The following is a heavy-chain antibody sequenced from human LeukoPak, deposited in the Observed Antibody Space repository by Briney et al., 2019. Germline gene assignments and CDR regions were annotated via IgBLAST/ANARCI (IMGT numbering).Heavy chain of an antibody. CDR2: INHSGST. CDR1: GGSFSGYY. CDR3: ARKQGSSDSTLFDY. Sequence: SETLSLTCAVYGGSFSGYYWSWIRQPPGKGLEWIGEINHSGSTNYNPSLKSRVTISVDTSKNQFSLKLSSVTAADTAVYYCARKQGSSDSTLFDYWGQGTLVTVSS. D-gene: IGHD6-19*01. V-gene: IGHV4-34*01. J-gene: IGHJ4*02.